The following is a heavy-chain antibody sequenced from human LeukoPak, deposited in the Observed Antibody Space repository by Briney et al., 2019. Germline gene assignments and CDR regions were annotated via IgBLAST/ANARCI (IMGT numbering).Heavy chain of an antibody. CDR3: ARDGYGSGSYYPFDY. Sequence: KPSETLSLTCTVSGGSIRSYYWSWFRQPPGKGLEWIGHIYYSGSTNYNPSLKSRVTISVDTSKNQFSLKLSSVTAADTAVYYCARDGYGSGSYYPFDYWGQGTLVTVSS. V-gene: IGHV4-59*01. CDR1: GGSIRSYY. D-gene: IGHD3-10*01. CDR2: IYYSGST. J-gene: IGHJ4*02.